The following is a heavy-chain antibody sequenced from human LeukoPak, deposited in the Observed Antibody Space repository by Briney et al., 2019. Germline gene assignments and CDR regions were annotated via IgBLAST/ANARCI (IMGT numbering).Heavy chain of an antibody. CDR1: GYTFTGYY. CDR3: ARAPAGANFDY. D-gene: IGHD3-10*01. CDR2: INPSGGST. Sequence: ASVKLSCKASGYTFTGYYMHCVRQAPGQGLEWMGIINPSGGSTSYAQKFQGRVTMTRDTSTSTVYMELSSLRSEDTAVYYCARAPAGANFDYWGQGTLVTVSS. J-gene: IGHJ4*02. V-gene: IGHV1-46*01.